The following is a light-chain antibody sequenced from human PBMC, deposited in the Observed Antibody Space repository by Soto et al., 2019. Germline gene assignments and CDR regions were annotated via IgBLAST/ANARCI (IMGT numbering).Light chain of an antibody. J-gene: IGKJ4*02. CDR3: QQANSFPLT. Sequence: DIQVTQSPSSVSASVGDRVTITCRASQGINNWFAWYPQKPGKAPKLLVYTTSSLTSGVPSRFSGSGSGTDFTITISNLQPEDVATYYSQQANSFPLTFGGGTKVENK. CDR2: TTS. CDR1: QGINNW. V-gene: IGKV1D-12*01.